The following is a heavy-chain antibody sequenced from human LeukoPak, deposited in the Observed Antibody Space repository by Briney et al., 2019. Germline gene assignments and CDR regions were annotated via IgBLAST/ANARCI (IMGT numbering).Heavy chain of an antibody. CDR2: ISNGGGST. J-gene: IGHJ4*02. CDR1: RFTFSAYT. V-gene: IGHV3-23*01. D-gene: IGHD3-10*01. CDR3: AKDQKATYGSGSAEEGDY. Sequence: GGSLRLASAAPRFTFSAYTMSWVRQGPGKGLEWVSGISNGGGSTYYADTVKGRFTISRDNSKNSLYLQMNSLRAEDTAIYYCAKDQKATYGSGSAEEGDYWGPGTLVTVSS.